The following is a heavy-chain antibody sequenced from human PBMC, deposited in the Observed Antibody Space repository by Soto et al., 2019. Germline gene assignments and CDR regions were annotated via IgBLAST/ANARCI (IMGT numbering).Heavy chain of an antibody. Sequence: GGSLRLSCAASGFTFSSYAMSWVRQAPGKGLEWVSAISGSGGSTYYADSVKGRFTISRDNSKNTLYLQMNSLRAGDTAVYYCAKAKGFVVVPAANNWFDPWGQGTLVTVSS. V-gene: IGHV3-23*01. D-gene: IGHD2-2*01. CDR1: GFTFSSYA. CDR2: ISGSGGST. J-gene: IGHJ5*02. CDR3: AKAKGFVVVPAANNWFDP.